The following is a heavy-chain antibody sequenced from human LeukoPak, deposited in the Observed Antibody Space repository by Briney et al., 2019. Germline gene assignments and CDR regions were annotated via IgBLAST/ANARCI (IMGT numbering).Heavy chain of an antibody. CDR3: ARDGLLGATNPFDY. CDR2: ISSNGGST. D-gene: IGHD1-26*01. J-gene: IGHJ4*02. V-gene: IGHV3-64*01. Sequence: PGGSLRLSCAASGFTFSSYAMHWVRQAPGKGLEYVSAISSNGGSTYYANSVKGRFTISRDNSKNTLYLQMNSLRPEDTAVYYCARDGLLGATNPFDYWGQGTLVTVSS. CDR1: GFTFSSYA.